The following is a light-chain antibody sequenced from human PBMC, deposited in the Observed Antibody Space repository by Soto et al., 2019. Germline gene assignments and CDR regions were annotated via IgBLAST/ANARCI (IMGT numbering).Light chain of an antibody. Sequence: QSALTQPASVAGSPGQSITISCTGTSSDIGTYNYVSWYQQHPGKVPKLLIFDVSSWPSGASNRFSGSKSGNMASLTISGLQADDEADYYCSSYTTSSTVVFGGGTQLTVL. CDR1: SSDIGTYNY. CDR2: DVS. J-gene: IGLJ2*01. V-gene: IGLV2-14*03. CDR3: SSYTTSSTVV.